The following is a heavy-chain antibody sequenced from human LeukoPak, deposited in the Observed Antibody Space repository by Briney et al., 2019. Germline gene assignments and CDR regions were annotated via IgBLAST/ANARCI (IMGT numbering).Heavy chain of an antibody. Sequence: GASVKVSCKVSGDTLTELSMHWVRQAPGKGLEWMGVFDPEDGETIYAQNFQGRVTMTEDTSTETFYMELSSLRSEDTAVYYCTTAAYGGFFDYWGQGTLVTVSS. CDR1: GDTLTELS. D-gene: IGHD3-16*01. J-gene: IGHJ4*02. CDR3: TTAAYGGFFDY. V-gene: IGHV1-24*01. CDR2: FDPEDGET.